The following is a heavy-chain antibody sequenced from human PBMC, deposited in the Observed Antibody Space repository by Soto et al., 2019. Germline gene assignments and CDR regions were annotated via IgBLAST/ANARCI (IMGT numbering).Heavy chain of an antibody. J-gene: IGHJ6*02. CDR2: ISAYNGNT. CDR1: GYTFTSNG. V-gene: IGHV1-18*01. D-gene: IGHD2-2*02. CDR3: ARDIVVVPAAIDTNYYYYGMDV. Sequence: ASVKVSCKASGYTFTSNGISWVRQAPGQGHEWIGWISAYNGNTNYAQKLQGRVTMTTDTSTSTAYMELRSLRSDDTAVYYCARDIVVVPAAIDTNYYYYGMDVWGQGTTVTVSS.